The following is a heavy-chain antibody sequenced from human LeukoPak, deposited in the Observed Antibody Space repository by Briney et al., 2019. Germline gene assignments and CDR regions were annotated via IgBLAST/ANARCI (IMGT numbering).Heavy chain of an antibody. CDR2: ISSSGSTI. CDR3: ARDYYDILTGYTTFGGFDY. V-gene: IGHV3-48*03. J-gene: IGHJ4*02. D-gene: IGHD3-9*01. Sequence: GGSLILSCAASGFTFSSYDMNWVRQAPGKGLEWVSYISSSGSTIYYADSVKGRFTISRDNAKNSLYLQMNSLRAEDMAVYYCARDYYDILTGYTTFGGFDYWGQGTLVTVSS. CDR1: GFTFSSYD.